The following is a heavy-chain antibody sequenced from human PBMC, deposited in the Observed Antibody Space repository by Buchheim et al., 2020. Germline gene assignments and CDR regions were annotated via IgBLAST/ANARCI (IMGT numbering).Heavy chain of an antibody. CDR1: GFTFSSYW. CDR3: ERTGGTRRALGY. D-gene: IGHD1-26*01. V-gene: IGHV3-7*01. CDR2: IKQDGSEK. J-gene: IGHJ4*02. Sequence: EVQLVESGGGLVQPGGSLRLSCAASGFTFSSYWMSWVRQAPGKGLEWVANIKQDGSEKDYVDSVKGRFTISRDNAKNSLYRQMNSLRAKDTAVSYCERTGGTRRALGYWGQGTL.